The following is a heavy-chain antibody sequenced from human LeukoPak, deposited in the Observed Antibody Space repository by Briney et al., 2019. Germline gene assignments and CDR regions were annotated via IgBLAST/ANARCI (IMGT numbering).Heavy chain of an antibody. CDR1: GYTSTGYY. J-gene: IGHJ4*02. Sequence: ASVKVSCKASGYTSTGYYMHWVRQAPGQGLEWMGWINPNSGGTNYAQKFQGRVTMTRDTSISTAYMELSRLRSDDTAVYYCAREAGYCSGGSCQGYFDYWGQGTLVTVSS. D-gene: IGHD2-15*01. CDR3: AREAGYCSGGSCQGYFDY. CDR2: INPNSGGT. V-gene: IGHV1-2*02.